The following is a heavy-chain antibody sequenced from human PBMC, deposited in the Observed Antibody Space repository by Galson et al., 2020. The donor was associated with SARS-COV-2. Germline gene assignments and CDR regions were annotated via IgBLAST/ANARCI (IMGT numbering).Heavy chain of an antibody. D-gene: IGHD3-10*01. CDR2: ISYEGSKT. CDR3: AKINTIFWFGEGRGAMDS. CDR1: GFSFNNYP. J-gene: IGHJ4*02. Sequence: GGSLRLSCAASGFSFNNYPMHWVRQAPGRGLEWLAVISYEGSKTYYADSLRGRFTISRDFSTDTLYVQMSSLTVEDSAIYYCAKINTIFWFGEGRGAMDSWGQGTRVTVTS. V-gene: IGHV3-30*04.